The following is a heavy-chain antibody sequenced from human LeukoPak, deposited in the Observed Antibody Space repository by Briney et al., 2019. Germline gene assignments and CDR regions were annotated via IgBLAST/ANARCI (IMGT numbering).Heavy chain of an antibody. CDR1: GFTVSSNY. CDR2: IYSGGST. V-gene: IGHV3-53*04. Sequence: PGGSLRLSCAASGFTVSSNYMSRVRQAPGKGLEWVSVIYSGGSTYYADSAKGRFTISRHNSQNTLYLQMHSLRAEDTAVYYCARSYSTRRGWFDPWGQGTLVTVSS. D-gene: IGHD6-13*01. CDR3: ARSYSTRRGWFDP. J-gene: IGHJ5*02.